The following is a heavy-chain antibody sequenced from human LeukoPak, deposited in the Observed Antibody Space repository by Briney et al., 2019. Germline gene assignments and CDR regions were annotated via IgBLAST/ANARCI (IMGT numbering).Heavy chain of an antibody. CDR2: VKQGGSEK. Sequence: GGSLRLSXAASGFTFSSYWMTWVRQAPGKGLEWAANVKQGGSEKYYVDSVKGRFTISRDNAKNSLYLQMTSLRAEDSAVYYCARANGGYYGGYPSTYWGQGTLVTVSS. J-gene: IGHJ4*02. CDR1: GFTFSSYW. V-gene: IGHV3-7*01. D-gene: IGHD4-23*01. CDR3: ARANGGYYGGYPSTY.